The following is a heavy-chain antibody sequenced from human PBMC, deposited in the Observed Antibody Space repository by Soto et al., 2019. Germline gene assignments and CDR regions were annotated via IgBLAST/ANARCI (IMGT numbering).Heavy chain of an antibody. CDR2: IIPIFGTA. CDR1: GGTFSSYA. V-gene: IGHV1-69*13. J-gene: IGHJ6*02. D-gene: IGHD1-7*01. CDR3: ARDPYNWNSGDYYYYYGMDV. Sequence: RASVKVSCKASGGTFSSYAISWVRQAPGQGLEWMGGIIPIFGTANYAQKFQGRVTITADESTSTAYMELSSLRSEDTAVYYCARDPYNWNSGDYYYYYGMDVWGQGTTVTVSS.